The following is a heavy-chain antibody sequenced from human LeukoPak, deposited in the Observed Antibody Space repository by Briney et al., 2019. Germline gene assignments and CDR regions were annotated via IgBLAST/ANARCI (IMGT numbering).Heavy chain of an antibody. D-gene: IGHD3-3*01. V-gene: IGHV3-23*01. J-gene: IGHJ4*02. CDR3: AKASPITIFGVVNLFDY. Sequence: GGPLSLSCAASGFTFSSYAMSGVPQAPGKGLEWVSDISGSGGSTYYADSVRGRFTISRDNSKNTLFLQMTSRRAEDTAVYYCAKASPITIFGVVNLFDYWGQGTLVTVSS. CDR2: ISGSGGST. CDR1: GFTFSSYA.